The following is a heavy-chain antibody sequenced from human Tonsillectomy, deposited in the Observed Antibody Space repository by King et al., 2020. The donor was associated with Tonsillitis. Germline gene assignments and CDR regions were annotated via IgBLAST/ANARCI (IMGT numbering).Heavy chain of an antibody. D-gene: IGHD3-10*01. Sequence: VQLVESGGGLVQPGGSLRLSCAASGFTFSSYLMSWVRQAPGKGLEWVANIKQDGSEKYYVDSVKGRFTISRDNAKNSLYLQMNSLRAEDTAVYYCASDLGLWFGVNYFDYWGQGTLVTVSS. CDR1: GFTFSSYL. CDR2: IKQDGSEK. V-gene: IGHV3-7*01. J-gene: IGHJ4*02. CDR3: ASDLGLWFGVNYFDY.